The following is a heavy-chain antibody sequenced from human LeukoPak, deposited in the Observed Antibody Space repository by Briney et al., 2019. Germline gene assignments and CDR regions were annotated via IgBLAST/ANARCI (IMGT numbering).Heavy chain of an antibody. Sequence: GGSLRLSCAASGFTFSSYWMHWVRQAPGKGLVWVSRINSDGSSTSYADSVKGRFTISRDNSKNTLYLQMNSLRAEDTAVYYCAKDHDSYYYDSSGYYPDWGQGTLVTVSS. CDR2: INSDGSST. V-gene: IGHV3-74*01. CDR1: GFTFSSYW. D-gene: IGHD3-22*01. CDR3: AKDHDSYYYDSSGYYPD. J-gene: IGHJ4*02.